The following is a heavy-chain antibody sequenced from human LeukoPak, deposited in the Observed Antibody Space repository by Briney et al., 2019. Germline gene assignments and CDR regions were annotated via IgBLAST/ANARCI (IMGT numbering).Heavy chain of an antibody. V-gene: IGHV4-31*03. D-gene: IGHD2-2*01. CDR3: AREPCSSTSCYYNWFDP. J-gene: IGHJ5*02. CDR2: IYYSGST. Sequence: SETLSLTCTVSGGSISSGGYYWSWIRQHPGKGLEWIGYIYYSGSTYYNPSLKRRVTISVDTSKNQFSLKLSSVTAADTAVYYCAREPCSSTSCYYNWFDPWGQGTLVTVSS. CDR1: GGSISSGGYY.